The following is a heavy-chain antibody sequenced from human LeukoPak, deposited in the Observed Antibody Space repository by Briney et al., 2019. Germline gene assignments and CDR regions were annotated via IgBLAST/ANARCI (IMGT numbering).Heavy chain of an antibody. Sequence: GGSLRLSCAASGFTFSSYAMHWVRQAPGKGLEWVAVISYDGSNKYYADSVKGRFTISRDNSKNTLYLQMNSLRAEDTAVYYCASLGSIVLWGQGTLVTVSS. CDR2: ISYDGSNK. J-gene: IGHJ4*02. CDR3: ASLGSIVL. V-gene: IGHV3-30-3*01. D-gene: IGHD3-16*01. CDR1: GFTFSSYA.